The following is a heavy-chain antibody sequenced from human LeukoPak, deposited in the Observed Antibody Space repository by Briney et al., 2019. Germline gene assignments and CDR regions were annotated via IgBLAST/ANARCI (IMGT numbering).Heavy chain of an antibody. Sequence: PGESLRLSCAATGFTVSSNYMSWVRQAPGKGLEWVSVIYSGGSTYYADSVKGRFTISRDNSKNTLYLQMNSLRAEDTAVYYCARDGSSDAFDIWGQGTMVTVSS. CDR3: ARDGSSDAFDI. CDR2: IYSGGST. CDR1: GFTVSSNY. J-gene: IGHJ3*02. V-gene: IGHV3-66*01. D-gene: IGHD2-2*01.